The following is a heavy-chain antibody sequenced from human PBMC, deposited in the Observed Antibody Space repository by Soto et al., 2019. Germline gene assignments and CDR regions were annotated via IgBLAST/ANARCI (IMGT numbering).Heavy chain of an antibody. CDR2: ISYDGSNK. Sequence: QVQLGESGGGVVQPGRSLRLSCAASGFTFSSYGMHWVRQAPGKGLEWVAVISYDGSNKYYADSVKGRFTISRDHSKNTMYLQMNSLRAEDTVVYYCASAPSSSWIDYWGQGTLVTVSS. D-gene: IGHD6-13*01. J-gene: IGHJ4*02. V-gene: IGHV3-30*03. CDR3: ASAPSSSWIDY. CDR1: GFTFSSYG.